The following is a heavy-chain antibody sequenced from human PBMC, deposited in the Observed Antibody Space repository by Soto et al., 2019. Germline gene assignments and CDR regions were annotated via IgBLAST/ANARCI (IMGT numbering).Heavy chain of an antibody. D-gene: IGHD6-13*01. CDR1: GDTFSSYA. Sequence: SVKVSCKASGDTFSSYAISWVRQAPGKGLEWMGKIIPTFGRTNYAQNFQGRVTITADESTSTAYMELSSLRSDDTAVYYCGRGPSPRAPAGGTPYYYAMDVWGQGTTVTVSS. J-gene: IGHJ6*02. V-gene: IGHV1-69*13. CDR2: IIPTFGRT. CDR3: GRGPSPRAPAGGTPYYYAMDV.